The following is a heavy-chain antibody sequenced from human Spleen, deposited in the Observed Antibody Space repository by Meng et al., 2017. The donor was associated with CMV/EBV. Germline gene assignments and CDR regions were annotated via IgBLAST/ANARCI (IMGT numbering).Heavy chain of an antibody. CDR1: GFIVSSNY. J-gene: IGHJ4*02. CDR3: ARDHDY. Sequence: GESLKISCAASGFIVSSNYMSWVRQAPGKGLEWVSVICYGANTYYADPVKGRFTISRDNAKNSLYLQMNSLRADDTAVYYCARDHDYWGQGTLVTVSS. V-gene: IGHV3-53*01. CDR2: ICYGANT.